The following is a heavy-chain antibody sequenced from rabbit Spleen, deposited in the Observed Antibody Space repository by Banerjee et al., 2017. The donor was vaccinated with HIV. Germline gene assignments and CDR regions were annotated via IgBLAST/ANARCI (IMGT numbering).Heavy chain of an antibody. V-gene: IGHV1S43*01. CDR3: AREGGIVVAGAFNL. J-gene: IGHJ4*01. CDR2: IDPIFSGT. Sequence: QEQLEESGGGLVKPGAFLTLTCKASGFDFSSGYDMCWVRQAPGKGLEWIGFIDPIFSGTYYANWVNGRFTISSHNAQNTLYLQLNSLTAADTATYFCAREGGIVVAGAFNLWGPGTLVTVS. CDR1: GFDFSSGYD. D-gene: IGHD4-1*01.